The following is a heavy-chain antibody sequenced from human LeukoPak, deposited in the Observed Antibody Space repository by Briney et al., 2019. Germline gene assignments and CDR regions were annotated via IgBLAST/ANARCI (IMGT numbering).Heavy chain of an antibody. Sequence: SVKVSCKASGGTFSSYAISWVRHAPGQGLEWMGGIIPIFGTANYAQKFQGRVTITTDESTSTAYMELSSLRSEDTAVYYCARDGSSSLENYYYYYMDVWGKGTTVTVSS. J-gene: IGHJ6*03. V-gene: IGHV1-69*05. CDR2: IIPIFGTA. CDR3: ARDGSSSLENYYYYYMDV. D-gene: IGHD6-6*01. CDR1: GGTFSSYA.